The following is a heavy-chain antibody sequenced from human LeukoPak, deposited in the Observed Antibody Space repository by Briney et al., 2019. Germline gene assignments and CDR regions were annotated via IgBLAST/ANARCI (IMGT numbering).Heavy chain of an antibody. Sequence: GGSLRLSCAASGFTFSSYNMNWVRQAPGKGLEWVSSISSSSSYIYYADSLKGRSTISRDNAKNSLYLQMNSLRAEDTAVYYCARGVVTATTDYFDYWGQGTLVTVSS. J-gene: IGHJ4*02. V-gene: IGHV3-21*01. CDR2: ISSSSSYI. CDR3: ARGVVTATTDYFDY. CDR1: GFTFSSYN. D-gene: IGHD2-21*02.